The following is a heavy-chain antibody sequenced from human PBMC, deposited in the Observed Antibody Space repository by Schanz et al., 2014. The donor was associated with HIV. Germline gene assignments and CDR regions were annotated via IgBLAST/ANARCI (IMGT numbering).Heavy chain of an antibody. V-gene: IGHV3-23*01. CDR3: AKTGWSQGNYYYYYGMDV. D-gene: IGHD3-3*01. CDR1: GFTFSNFA. CDR2: ISGSGGRT. Sequence: EVRLLESGGGVVQPGRSLRLSCAASGFTFSNFAMHWVRQAPGKGLEWVSSISGSGGRTYHADSVKGRFTISRDNSKNTVYLQMNSLRAEDTAVYYCAKTGWSQGNYYYYYGMDVWGQGTTVTVSS. J-gene: IGHJ6*02.